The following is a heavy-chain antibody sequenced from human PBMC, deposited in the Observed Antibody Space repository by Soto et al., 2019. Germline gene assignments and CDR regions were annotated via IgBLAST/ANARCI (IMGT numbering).Heavy chain of an antibody. D-gene: IGHD1-26*01. CDR3: ARDQVVGATTDNWYFDL. CDR2: TYYRSKWYN. CDR1: GDSVSSNSAA. J-gene: IGHJ2*01. Sequence: PSQTLSLTCAISGDSVSSNSAAWNWIRQSPLRGLEWLGRTYYRSKWYNDYAVSEKSRITINPDTSKNQFSLQLNSVTPEDTAVYYCARDQVVGATTDNWYFDLWGRGTLVTVSS. V-gene: IGHV6-1*01.